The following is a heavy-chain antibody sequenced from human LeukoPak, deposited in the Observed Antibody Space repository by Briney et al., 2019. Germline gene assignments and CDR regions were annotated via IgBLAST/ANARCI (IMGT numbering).Heavy chain of an antibody. J-gene: IGHJ4*02. CDR2: ISGSGGST. Sequence: GGSLRLSCAASGFTFSSYAMSWVRQAPGKGLEWVSAISGSGGSTYYADSVKGRFTISRDNAKNSLYLQMNSLRAEDTAVYYCARSHPGYCSGGSCRQFDYWGQGTLVTVSS. CDR1: GFTFSSYA. CDR3: ARSHPGYCSGGSCRQFDY. D-gene: IGHD2-15*01. V-gene: IGHV3-23*01.